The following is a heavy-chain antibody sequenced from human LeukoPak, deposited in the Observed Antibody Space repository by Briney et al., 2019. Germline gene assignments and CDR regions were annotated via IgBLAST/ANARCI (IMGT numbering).Heavy chain of an antibody. J-gene: IGHJ4*02. CDR2: INPNSGGT. Sequence: GASVKVSCKASGYTFTSYGISWVRQAPGQGLEWMGWINPNSGGTNYAQKFQGRVTMTRDTSISTAYMELSRLRSDDTAVYYCARALLSIAAHPGDYWGQGTLVTVSS. CDR3: ARALLSIAAHPGDY. V-gene: IGHV1-2*02. D-gene: IGHD6-13*01. CDR1: GYTFTSYG.